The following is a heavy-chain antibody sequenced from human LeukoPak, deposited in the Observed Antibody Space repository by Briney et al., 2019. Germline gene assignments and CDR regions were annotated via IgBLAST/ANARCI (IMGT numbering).Heavy chain of an antibody. D-gene: IGHD5-18*01. V-gene: IGHV3-30-3*01. Sequence: PGGSLRLSCAASGFTFSSYAMHWVRQAPGKGLEWVAVISYDGGNKYCADSVKGRFTISRDNSKNTLYLQMNSLRAEDTAVYYCARDTYSYGYIYYFDYWGQGTLVTVSS. CDR3: ARDTYSYGYIYYFDY. J-gene: IGHJ4*02. CDR2: ISYDGGNK. CDR1: GFTFSSYA.